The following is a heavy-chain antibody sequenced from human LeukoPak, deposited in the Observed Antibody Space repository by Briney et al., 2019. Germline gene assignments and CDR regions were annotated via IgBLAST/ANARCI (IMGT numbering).Heavy chain of an antibody. J-gene: IGHJ3*02. CDR1: GGTFSSYA. CDR3: ARDFSYYDSSGYLSAFDI. D-gene: IGHD3-22*01. Sequence: ASVKVSCKASGGTFSSYAISWVRQAPGQGLEWLGGIIPIFGTASYAQKFQGRVTMTRDMSTSTVYMELSSLRSEDTAVYYCARDFSYYDSSGYLSAFDIWGQGTMVTVSS. V-gene: IGHV1-69*05. CDR2: IIPIFGTA.